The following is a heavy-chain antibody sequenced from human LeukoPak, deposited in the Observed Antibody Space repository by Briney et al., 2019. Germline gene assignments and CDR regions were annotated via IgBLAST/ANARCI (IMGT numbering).Heavy chain of an antibody. J-gene: IGHJ4*02. V-gene: IGHV1-18*04. CDR3: ARGGSGWYSWKCYFDY. CDR2: ISAYNGNT. Sequence: ASVKVSCKASGYTFTSYGISWVRQAPGQGLEWMGCISAYNGNTNYAQKLQGRVTMTTDTSTSTAYMELRSLRSDDTAVYYCARGGSGWYSWKCYFDYWGQGTLVTVSS. CDR1: GYTFTSYG. D-gene: IGHD6-19*01.